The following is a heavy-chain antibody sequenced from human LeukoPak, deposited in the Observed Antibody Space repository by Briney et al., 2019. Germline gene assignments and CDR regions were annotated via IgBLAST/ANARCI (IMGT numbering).Heavy chain of an antibody. J-gene: IGHJ4*02. V-gene: IGHV3-48*02. Sequence: PGGSLRLSCTASGFNFRSYSKNWVRQAPGKGLEWLSYINSDSKTIYYAESVKGRFTISRDNARNSVYLQIDSLRDEDTAVYYCARDPDYYDRWGQGTLVTVSS. CDR2: INSDSKTI. D-gene: IGHD3-22*01. CDR3: ARDPDYYDR. CDR1: GFNFRSYS.